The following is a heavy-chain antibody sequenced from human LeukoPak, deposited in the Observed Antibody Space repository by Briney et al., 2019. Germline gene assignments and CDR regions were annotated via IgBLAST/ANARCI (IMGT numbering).Heavy chain of an antibody. V-gene: IGHV4-59*01. J-gene: IGHJ4*02. CDR2: IYYSGST. CDR1: GGSISSYY. D-gene: IGHD4-17*01. Sequence: SETLSLTCTVSGGSISSYYRSWIRQPPGKGLEWIGYIYYSGSTNYNPSLKSRVTISVDTSKNQFSLKLSSVTAADTAVYYCARGPGDYVDYWGQGTLVTVSS. CDR3: ARGPGDYVDY.